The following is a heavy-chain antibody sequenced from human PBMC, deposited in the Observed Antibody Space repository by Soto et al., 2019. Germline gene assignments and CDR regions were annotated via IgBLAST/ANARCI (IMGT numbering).Heavy chain of an antibody. J-gene: IGHJ5*02. D-gene: IGHD2-2*01. Sequence: ASETLSLTCTVSGGSFSSYHCNWVRKSAGKGLEWIGRVYPTGSTTYNPSLKSRLTMSVDTSKNQFSLRLTSMTAADTAVYYCATGRSEVVPGAMDTWGQGTLVTVSS. V-gene: IGHV4-4*07. CDR3: ATGRSEVVPGAMDT. CDR2: VYPTGST. CDR1: GGSFSSYH.